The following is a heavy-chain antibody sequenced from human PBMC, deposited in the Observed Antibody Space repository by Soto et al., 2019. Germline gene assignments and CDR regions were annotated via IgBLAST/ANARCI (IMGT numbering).Heavy chain of an antibody. CDR2: IKHDGSEK. CDR3: ARAPRGAGMDV. D-gene: IGHD3-10*01. V-gene: IGHV3-7*03. Sequence: AGSLSLSCAASGFTFISYGMSCVRQAPGKGLEWVANIKHDGSEKYYVVSVKGRFTISRDNDKNYLYLQMNSLRAEDTAVYYCARAPRGAGMDVWGQGTTVTVSS. CDR1: GFTFISYG. J-gene: IGHJ6*02.